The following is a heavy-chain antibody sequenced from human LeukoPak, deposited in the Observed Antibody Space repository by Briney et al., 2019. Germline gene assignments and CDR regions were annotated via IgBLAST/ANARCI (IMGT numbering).Heavy chain of an antibody. Sequence: SETLSLTCAVSGGSISSSNWWSWVRQPPGKGLEWIGYIYYSGSTNYNPSLKSRVTISVDTSKNQFSLRLSSVTAADTAVYYCARVGITMVRGVIIIDWFDPWGQGTLVTVSS. CDR3: ARVGITMVRGVIIIDWFDP. V-gene: IGHV4-4*02. CDR2: IYYSGST. J-gene: IGHJ5*02. D-gene: IGHD3-10*01. CDR1: GGSISSSNW.